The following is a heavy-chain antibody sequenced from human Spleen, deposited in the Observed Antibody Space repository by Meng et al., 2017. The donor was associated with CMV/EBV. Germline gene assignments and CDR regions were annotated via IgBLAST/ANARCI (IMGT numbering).Heavy chain of an antibody. CDR1: GNTFTNYY. D-gene: IGHD2-15*01. CDR3: ATKSFTTHWDWFDP. J-gene: IGHJ5*02. V-gene: IGHV1-46*01. CDR2: FNPTGGST. Sequence: ASVKVSCKASGNTFTNYYVHWVRQAPGQGLEWMGIFNPTGGSTSYAQKFQGRVTMTRDTSTSTAYMELSSLRSEDTAVYYCATKSFTTHWDWFDPWAREPWSPSPQ.